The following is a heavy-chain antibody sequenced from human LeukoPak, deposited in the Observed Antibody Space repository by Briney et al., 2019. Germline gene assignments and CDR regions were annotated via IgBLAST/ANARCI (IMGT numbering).Heavy chain of an antibody. CDR3: ARDSLYGVVDY. CDR2: INPSGGST. D-gene: IGHD4-17*01. J-gene: IGHJ4*02. Sequence: GASVKVSCKTSGYTFTSYYIHWARQAPGQGLEWMGIINPSGGSTSYAQKFQGRVTMTRDTSTSTVYMYLSSLRSEDTAVYYCARDSLYGVVDYWGQGALVTVSS. V-gene: IGHV1-46*01. CDR1: GYTFTSYY.